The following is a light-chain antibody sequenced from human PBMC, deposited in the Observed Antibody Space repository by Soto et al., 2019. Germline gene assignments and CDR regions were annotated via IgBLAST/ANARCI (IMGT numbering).Light chain of an antibody. J-gene: IGLJ2*01. CDR3: CSYAGSSTYVV. CDR1: SSDVGSYNL. CDR2: EGS. V-gene: IGLV2-23*01. Sequence: QSALTQPASVSGSPGQSITISCTGTSSDVGSYNLVSWYQQHPGKAPKLMIYEGSKRPSGASNRFSGSKSGNTASLTISGLQAEDEADYYCCSYAGSSTYVVFGGGTKFTVL.